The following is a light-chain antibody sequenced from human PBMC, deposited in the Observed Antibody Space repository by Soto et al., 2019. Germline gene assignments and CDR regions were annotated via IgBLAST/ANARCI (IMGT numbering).Light chain of an antibody. Sequence: QSALTQPASVSGSPGQSITISCTGTSSDVGGYNYVSWYQQHPGKAPKLIIYDVSVRPSGVSNRFSGSKSGNTASLTISGLQADDEADYYCTSYTSQSTVVFGGGTQLTVL. CDR1: SSDVGGYNY. J-gene: IGLJ3*02. CDR2: DVS. CDR3: TSYTSQSTVV. V-gene: IGLV2-14*01.